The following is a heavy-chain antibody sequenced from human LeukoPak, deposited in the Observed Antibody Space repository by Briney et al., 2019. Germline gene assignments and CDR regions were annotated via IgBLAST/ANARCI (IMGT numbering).Heavy chain of an antibody. V-gene: IGHV4-38-2*02. J-gene: IGHJ5*02. Sequence: SETLSLTCTVSGYSVSSGYYWGWIRQPPGKGLEWIGSISHSGSTYYKPSLKSRVTISVDTSKNQFSLKLRSVTAADTAVYYCARVTSRLGWFDPWGQGTLVTVSS. D-gene: IGHD1-14*01. CDR2: ISHSGST. CDR3: ARVTSRLGWFDP. CDR1: GYSVSSGYY.